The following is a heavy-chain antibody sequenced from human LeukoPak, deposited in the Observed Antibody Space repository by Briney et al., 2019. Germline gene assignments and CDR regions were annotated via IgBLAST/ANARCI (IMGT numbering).Heavy chain of an antibody. CDR2: ISGGGGTT. CDR3: VIAVAEDY. CDR1: GFTFSGYA. Sequence: GGSLRLSCAASGFTFSGYAMNWVRQAPGKGLEWVSAISGGGGTTYYADSVKGRFTISRDNSKNTLYLQMNSLRAEDTAVYYCVIAVAEDYWGQGTLVTVSS. J-gene: IGHJ4*02. V-gene: IGHV3-23*01. D-gene: IGHD6-19*01.